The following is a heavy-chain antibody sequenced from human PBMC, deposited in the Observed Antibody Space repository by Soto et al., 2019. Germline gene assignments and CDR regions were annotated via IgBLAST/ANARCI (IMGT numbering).Heavy chain of an antibody. CDR2: INAGNGNT. D-gene: IGHD2-15*01. V-gene: IGHV1-3*01. J-gene: IGHJ4*02. Sequence: GASVKVSCKASGYTFTSYAMHWVRQAPGQRLEWMGWINAGNGNTKQSQKFQGRVTITRDTSASTAYMELSSLRSEDTAVYYCAMAVGYCSGGSCLWGQGTLVTVSS. CDR3: AMAVGYCSGGSCL. CDR1: GYTFTSYA.